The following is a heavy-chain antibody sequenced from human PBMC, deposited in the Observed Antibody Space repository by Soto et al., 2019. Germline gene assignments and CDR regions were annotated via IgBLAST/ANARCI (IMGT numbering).Heavy chain of an antibody. CDR2: ISGSGGST. V-gene: IGHV3-23*01. J-gene: IGHJ6*02. D-gene: IGHD2-15*01. CDR1: GFTFTTHA. CDR3: AGDRGAIVVLRNGMDG. Sequence: GGSLRLSCVGSGFTFTTHAMSWVRQAPGKGLEWVSAISGSGGSTYYADSVKGRFTISRDNSKNTLYLQMNSLRGEDPAVYYCAGDRGAIVVLRNGMDGWGRGTTVAVAS.